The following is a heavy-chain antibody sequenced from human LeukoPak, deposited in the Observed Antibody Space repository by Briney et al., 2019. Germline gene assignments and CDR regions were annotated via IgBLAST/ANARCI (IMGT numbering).Heavy chain of an antibody. V-gene: IGHV3-23*01. CDR2: ISHSGSI. Sequence: GGSLRLSCAASGFTLSSYAMNWVRQAPGKGLEWVSSISHSGSISYADSVKGRFTISRDNSRNTLYLQMSSLRAEDTAIYYCAKELTEQWLIDAFDIWGQGTMVTVSS. J-gene: IGHJ3*02. CDR3: AKELTEQWLIDAFDI. CDR1: GFTLSSYA. D-gene: IGHD6-19*01.